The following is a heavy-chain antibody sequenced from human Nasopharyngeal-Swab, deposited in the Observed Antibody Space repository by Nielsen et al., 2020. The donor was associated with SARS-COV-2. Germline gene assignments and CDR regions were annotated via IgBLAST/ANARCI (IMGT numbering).Heavy chain of an antibody. CDR2: ISTTSGTI. Sequence: GESLKISCAASGFTFSNYNMNWVRQTPGKGLEWVSYISTTSGTIYYADSVKGRFTISRDNAKNSLYLQMNSLRDGDTAMYYCVREWFGTIDYWGQGTLVTVSS. CDR3: VREWFGTIDY. D-gene: IGHD3-10*01. V-gene: IGHV3-48*02. J-gene: IGHJ4*02. CDR1: GFTFSNYN.